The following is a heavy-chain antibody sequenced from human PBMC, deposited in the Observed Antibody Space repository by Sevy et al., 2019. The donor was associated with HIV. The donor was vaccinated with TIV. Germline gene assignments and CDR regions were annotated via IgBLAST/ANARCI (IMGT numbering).Heavy chain of an antibody. D-gene: IGHD3-22*01. V-gene: IGHV3-21*01. CDR2: ISGGSSDV. CDR3: ASPLHYYDSPSAY. CDR1: GFTFSYYN. J-gene: IGHJ4*02. Sequence: GGSLRLSCAASGFTFSYYNMNWVRQAPGKGLEWVSSISGGSSDVYHANSVKGRFTISRDNAKNSLYLQMNSLRTEDTAVYYCASPLHYYDSPSAYWGQGTQVTVSS.